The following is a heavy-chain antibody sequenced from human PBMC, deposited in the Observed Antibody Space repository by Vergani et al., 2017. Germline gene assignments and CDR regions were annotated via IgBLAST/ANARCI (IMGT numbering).Heavy chain of an antibody. CDR2: IYTSGST. J-gene: IGHJ5*02. CDR3: ARDGPDWFDP. CDR1: GGSISSGSYY. Sequence: QVQLQESGPGLVKPSQTLSLTCTVSGGSISSGSYYWSWIRQPAGKGLEWIGRIYTSGSTNYNPSLKSRVTISVDTSKNQFSLKLSSVTAADTAVYYCARDGPDWFDPWGQGTLVTVSS. V-gene: IGHV4-61*02.